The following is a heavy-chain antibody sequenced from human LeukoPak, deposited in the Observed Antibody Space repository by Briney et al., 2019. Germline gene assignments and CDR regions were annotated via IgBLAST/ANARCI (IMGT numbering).Heavy chain of an antibody. V-gene: IGHV1-18*01. CDR1: GYTFTSCG. Sequence: ASVKLSCKAAGYTFTSCGISWVRQAHGQGLEWMGWINAYNDNTNYAQKHQVRVSMTTDTSTSTAYMELRSLRSDDTAVYYCARDSPVYSTYGWFDPWGQGTLVTVSS. CDR2: INAYNDNT. D-gene: IGHD4-11*01. J-gene: IGHJ5*02. CDR3: ARDSPVYSTYGWFDP.